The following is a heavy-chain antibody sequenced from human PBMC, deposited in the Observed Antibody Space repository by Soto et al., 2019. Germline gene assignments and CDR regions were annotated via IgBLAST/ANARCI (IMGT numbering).Heavy chain of an antibody. CDR3: ARVDYYGSGSYQYSDYYYYGMDV. J-gene: IGHJ6*02. Sequence: QVQLVESGGGVVQPGRSLRLSCAASGFTFSSYGMHWVRQAPGKGLEWVAVIWYDGSNKYYADSVKGRFTISRDNSKNTLYLQMNSLRAEDTAVYYCARVDYYGSGSYQYSDYYYYGMDVWGQGTTVTVSS. CDR1: GFTFSSYG. V-gene: IGHV3-33*01. D-gene: IGHD3-10*01. CDR2: IWYDGSNK.